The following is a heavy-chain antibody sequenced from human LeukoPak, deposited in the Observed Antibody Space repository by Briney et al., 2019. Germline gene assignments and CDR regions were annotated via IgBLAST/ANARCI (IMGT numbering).Heavy chain of an antibody. Sequence: SETLSLTCTVSGGSISSYYWSWIRQPPGKGLEWIGYIYYSGSTNYNPSLKSRVTISVDTSKNQFYLELSSVTAADTAVYYCARYSYGTFDYWGQGTLVTVSS. J-gene: IGHJ4*02. CDR2: IYYSGST. CDR3: ARYSYGTFDY. CDR1: GGSISSYY. D-gene: IGHD5-18*01. V-gene: IGHV4-59*01.